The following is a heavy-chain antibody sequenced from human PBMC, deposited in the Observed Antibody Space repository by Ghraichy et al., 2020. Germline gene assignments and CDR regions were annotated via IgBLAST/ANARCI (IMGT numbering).Heavy chain of an antibody. CDR3: AKGGLGRRPGLDY. V-gene: IGHV3-23*01. Sequence: GGSLRLSCGASGFSFSSYAMTWARQAPGKGLEYVSSISDGDVSTYYSDSVKGRFTISRDNSKNTLYLQLNSLRAEDTAVYYCAKGGLGRRPGLDYWGQGTLVTVSS. J-gene: IGHJ4*02. CDR1: GFSFSSYA. CDR2: ISDGDVST.